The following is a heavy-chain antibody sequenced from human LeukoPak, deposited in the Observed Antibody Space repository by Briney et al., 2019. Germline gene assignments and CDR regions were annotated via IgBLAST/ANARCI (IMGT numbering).Heavy chain of an antibody. CDR1: GYTFTSYA. D-gene: IGHD3-10*01. Sequence: ASVKVSCKASGYTFTSYAMHWVRQAPGQRLEWMGWSNAGNGNTKYSQEFQGRVTITRDTSASTAYMELSRLRSDDTAVYYCARESQHRYGSGSRAFDIWGQGTMVTVSS. J-gene: IGHJ3*02. CDR2: SNAGNGNT. V-gene: IGHV1-3*02. CDR3: ARESQHRYGSGSRAFDI.